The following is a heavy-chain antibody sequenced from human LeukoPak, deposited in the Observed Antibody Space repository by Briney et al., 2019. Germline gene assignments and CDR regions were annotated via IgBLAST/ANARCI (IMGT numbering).Heavy chain of an antibody. J-gene: IGHJ4*02. Sequence: SETLSLTCTDPGGSINSYYWSWIRQPPGTGLEWIGYIHYNGSTNYNPSLKSRVTISVDTSKKQFSLKLSSVTAADTAVYYCARVRDRSGYFYDFDYWGQGTLVTVSS. D-gene: IGHD3-22*01. CDR3: ARVRDRSGYFYDFDY. V-gene: IGHV4-59*01. CDR1: GGSINSYY. CDR2: IHYNGST.